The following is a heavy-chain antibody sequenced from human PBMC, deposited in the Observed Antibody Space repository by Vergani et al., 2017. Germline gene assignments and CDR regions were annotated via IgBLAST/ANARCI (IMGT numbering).Heavy chain of an antibody. Sequence: QLQLQESGPGLVKPSETLSLTCTVSGGSISSSSYYWGWIRQPPGKGLEWIGSIYYSGSTYYNPSLKSRVTISVDTSKNQFSLKLSSVTAADTAVYYCARRILLEWLLPGGMDVWGQGTTVTVSS. CDR3: ARRILLEWLLPGGMDV. CDR2: IYYSGST. CDR1: GGSISSSSYY. V-gene: IGHV4-39*07. J-gene: IGHJ6*02. D-gene: IGHD3-3*01.